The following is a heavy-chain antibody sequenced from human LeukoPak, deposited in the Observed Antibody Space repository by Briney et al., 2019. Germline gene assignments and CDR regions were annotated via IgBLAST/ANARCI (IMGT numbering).Heavy chain of an antibody. Sequence: GGSRRLSCAASGFTFSRYWMSWFRQAPGKGLEWVANINQDGSVRKYVDSVKGRFTVSRDNAKNSLYLQMNSLRAEDTAVYYCARDGGYYDSSGYYLWGQGTLVTVSS. CDR2: INQDGSVR. D-gene: IGHD3-22*01. CDR1: GFTFSRYW. V-gene: IGHV3-7*01. J-gene: IGHJ4*02. CDR3: ARDGGYYDSSGYYL.